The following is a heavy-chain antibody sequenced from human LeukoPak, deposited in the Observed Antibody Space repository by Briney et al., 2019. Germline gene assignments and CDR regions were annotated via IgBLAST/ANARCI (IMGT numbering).Heavy chain of an antibody. CDR1: GGTFSSYA. Sequence: VKVSCKASGGTFSSYAISWVRQAPGQGLEWMGRIIPILGIANYAQKFQGRVTITADKSTSTAYMELSSLRSEDTAVYYCARDVGLAAASYNWFDPWGQGTLVTVSS. D-gene: IGHD6-13*01. J-gene: IGHJ5*02. V-gene: IGHV1-69*04. CDR3: ARDVGLAAASYNWFDP. CDR2: IIPILGIA.